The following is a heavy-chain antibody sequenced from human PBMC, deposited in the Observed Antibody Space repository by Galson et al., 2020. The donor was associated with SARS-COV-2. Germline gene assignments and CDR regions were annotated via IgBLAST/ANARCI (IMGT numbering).Heavy chain of an antibody. CDR3: ARDHTQESVTIFGVVITPGWFDP. CDR1: GFTFSSYS. CDR2: ISSSSSTI. Sequence: GSLRLSCAASGFTFSSYSMNWVRQAPGKGLEWVSYISSSSSTIYYADSVKGRFTISRDNAKNSLYLQMNSLRAEDTAVYYCARDHTQESVTIFGVVITPGWFDPWGQGTLVTVSS. D-gene: IGHD3-3*01. V-gene: IGHV3-48*04. J-gene: IGHJ5*02.